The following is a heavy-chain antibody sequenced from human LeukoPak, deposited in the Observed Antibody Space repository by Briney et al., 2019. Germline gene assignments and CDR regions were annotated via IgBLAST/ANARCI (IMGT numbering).Heavy chain of an antibody. CDR1: GFTFSSYG. Sequence: GGSLRLSCAASGFTFSSYGMHWVRQAPGEGLEWVAVIWYDGSNKYYADSVKGRFTISRDNSKNTLYLQMNSLRAEDTAVYYCARAARGLWFGDFDYWGQGTLVTVSS. CDR3: ARAARGLWFGDFDY. CDR2: IWYDGSNK. J-gene: IGHJ4*02. D-gene: IGHD3-10*01. V-gene: IGHV3-33*01.